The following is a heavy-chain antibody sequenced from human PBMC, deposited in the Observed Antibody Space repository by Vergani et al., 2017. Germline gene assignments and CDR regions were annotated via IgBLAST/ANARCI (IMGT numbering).Heavy chain of an antibody. Sequence: QVQLVQSGAEVKKPGSSEKVSCKASGGTFSSYAISWVRQATGQGLEWMGGIITIFGTAIYAQKFQGRVTITADEYTSTAYMELSSLRSEDTAVYYCARLVGANDPYFDYWGQGTLVTVSS. D-gene: IGHD1-26*01. V-gene: IGHV1-69*01. CDR3: ARLVGANDPYFDY. J-gene: IGHJ4*02. CDR1: GGTFSSYA. CDR2: IITIFGTA.